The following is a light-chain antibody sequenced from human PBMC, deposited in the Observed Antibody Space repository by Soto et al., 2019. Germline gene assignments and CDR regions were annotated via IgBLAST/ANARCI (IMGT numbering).Light chain of an antibody. CDR1: QSISSW. CDR2: DAS. Sequence: EIQMTQSPSTLSASVGDRVTITCRASQSISSWLAWYQQRPGKAPKLLIYDASSLESGVPSRFSGSGSGTEFTLTISSLQPDDFATYYCQQYNSYPTFGQGTKVEIK. J-gene: IGKJ1*01. CDR3: QQYNSYPT. V-gene: IGKV1-5*01.